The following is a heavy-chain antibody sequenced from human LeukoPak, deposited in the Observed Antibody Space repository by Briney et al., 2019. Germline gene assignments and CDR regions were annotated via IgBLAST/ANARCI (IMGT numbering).Heavy chain of an antibody. CDR2: IGTAGDT. CDR1: GFTFSSYD. Sequence: GGSLRLSCAACGFTFSSYDMHWVRQATGKGLGWVSAIGTAGDTYYPGSVKGQFNISRENAKNSLYLQMNSLGADDTAVYYCARRFGAARDDYMDVWGKGTTVTVSS. J-gene: IGHJ6*03. CDR3: ARRFGAARDDYMDV. D-gene: IGHD3-16*01. V-gene: IGHV3-13*03.